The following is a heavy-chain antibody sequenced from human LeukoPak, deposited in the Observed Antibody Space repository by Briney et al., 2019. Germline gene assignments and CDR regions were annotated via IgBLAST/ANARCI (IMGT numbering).Heavy chain of an antibody. Sequence: SVKVSCKASGYTFTNYNVDWVRQATGQGLEWMGGIIPIFGTANYAQKFQGRVTITADESTSTAYMELSSLRSEDTAVYYCARDIGSIAAGQDYYYYYGMDVWGQGTTVTVSS. CDR2: IIPIFGTA. D-gene: IGHD6-13*01. CDR1: GYTFTNYN. J-gene: IGHJ6*02. V-gene: IGHV1-69*13. CDR3: ARDIGSIAAGQDYYYYYGMDV.